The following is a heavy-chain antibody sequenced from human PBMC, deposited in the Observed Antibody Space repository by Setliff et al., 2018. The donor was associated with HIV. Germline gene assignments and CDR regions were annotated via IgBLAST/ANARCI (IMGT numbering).Heavy chain of an antibody. J-gene: IGHJ4*02. CDR2: IYHVGRT. Sequence: SETLSLTCTISNYSISSGHYWGWIRQSPGKGLEWIGNIYHVGRTFYSPSLESRVSISVDTSKNQFSLRLTSVTAADTAVYYCARLLGRTVVVINAGFDYWGQGTLVTVSS. CDR1: NYSISSGHY. CDR3: ARLLGRTVVVINAGFDY. D-gene: IGHD2-15*01. V-gene: IGHV4-38-2*02.